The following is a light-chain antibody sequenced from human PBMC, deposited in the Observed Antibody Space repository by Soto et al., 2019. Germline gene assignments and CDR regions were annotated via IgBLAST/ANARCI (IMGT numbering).Light chain of an antibody. J-gene: IGKJ4*01. CDR3: QQRSNWPPLS. Sequence: EIVVTQSPATLSLSPGEGATLSCRTSQSVGSYLAWYQKKPGQAPRLLIYDASQRATGIPARFSGSGSGRDFTLTISSLEPEDFAVYYCQQRSNWPPLSFGGGTKVEIK. CDR2: DAS. CDR1: QSVGSY. V-gene: IGKV3-11*02.